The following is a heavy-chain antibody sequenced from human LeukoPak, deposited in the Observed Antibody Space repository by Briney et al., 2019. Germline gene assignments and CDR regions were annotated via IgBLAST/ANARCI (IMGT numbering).Heavy chain of an antibody. J-gene: IGHJ4*02. V-gene: IGHV4-39*01. Sequence: SETLSLTCTVSGGSISSSSYYWGWIRQPPGKGLEWIGSIYYSGSTYYNPSLKSRVTISVDTSKNQFSLKLSSATAADTAVYYCARLTLSGVSADYWGQGTLVTVSS. CDR2: IYYSGST. D-gene: IGHD2/OR15-2a*01. CDR3: ARLTLSGVSADY. CDR1: GGSISSSSYY.